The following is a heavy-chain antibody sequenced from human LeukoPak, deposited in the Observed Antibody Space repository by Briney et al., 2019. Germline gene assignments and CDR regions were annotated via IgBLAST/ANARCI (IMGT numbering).Heavy chain of an antibody. CDR3: ARQWLVRSWFDP. CDR1: GGSISSYY. CDR2: IYYSGST. J-gene: IGHJ5*02. D-gene: IGHD6-19*01. V-gene: IGHV4-39*01. Sequence: SETLSLTCTVSGGSISSYYWGWIRQPPGKGLEWIGSIYYSGSTYYNPSLKSRVTISVDTSKNQFSLKLSSVTAADTAVYYCARQWLVRSWFDPWGQGTLVTVSS.